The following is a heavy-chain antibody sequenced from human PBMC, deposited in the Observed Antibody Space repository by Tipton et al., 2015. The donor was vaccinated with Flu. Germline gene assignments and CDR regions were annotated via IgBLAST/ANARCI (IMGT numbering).Heavy chain of an antibody. Sequence: TLSLTCTVSGGSIKSYYWNWIRQPPGKGLEWIGYIYYSGSTSYNPSLESRVTISVDMSKNHFSLNLSSVTAADTAVYYCARHGGDRSFHSWGQGILVTVSS. J-gene: IGHJ4*02. V-gene: IGHV4-59*08. CDR2: IYYSGST. D-gene: IGHD2-21*02. CDR1: GGSIKSYY. CDR3: ARHGGDRSFHS.